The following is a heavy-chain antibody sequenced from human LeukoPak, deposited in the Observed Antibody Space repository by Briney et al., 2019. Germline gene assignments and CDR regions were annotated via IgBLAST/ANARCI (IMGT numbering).Heavy chain of an antibody. J-gene: IGHJ5*02. V-gene: IGHV3-48*03. D-gene: IGHD5-12*01. CDR2: ISDSGKTK. CDR1: GFTFSSSE. Sequence: GGSLRLSCAASGFTFSSSEMNWVRQAPGKGLEWVSYISDSGKTKYYADSVKGRFTISRDNAKNSLYLQMNSLRAEDTAVYYCARDYSGWSLDPWGQGTLVTVSS. CDR3: ARDYSGWSLDP.